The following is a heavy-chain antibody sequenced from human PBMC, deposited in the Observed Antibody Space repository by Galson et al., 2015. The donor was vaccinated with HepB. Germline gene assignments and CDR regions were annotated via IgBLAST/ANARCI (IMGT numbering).Heavy chain of an antibody. D-gene: IGHD6-6*01. CDR1: GFTFSSYA. J-gene: IGHJ3*02. CDR2: ISYDGSNK. Sequence: SLRLSCAASGFTFSSYAMHWVRQAPGKGLEWVAVISYDGSNKYYADSVKGRFTISRDNSKNTLYLQMNSLRAEDTAVYYCAAPFYSSSIGDAFDIWGQGTMVTVSS. V-gene: IGHV3-30-3*01. CDR3: AAPFYSSSIGDAFDI.